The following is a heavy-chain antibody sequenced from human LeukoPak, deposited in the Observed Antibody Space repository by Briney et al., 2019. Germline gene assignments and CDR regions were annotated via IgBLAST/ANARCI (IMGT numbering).Heavy chain of an antibody. CDR1: GFTFSSYA. CDR2: ISGSGGST. D-gene: IGHD3-10*01. Sequence: PGGSLRLSCAASGFTFSSYAMSWVRQAPGKGLEWVSAISGSGGSTYYADSVKGRFTISRDNSKNTLYLQMNSLRAEDTAVYYCARDRGPYYYGSGAGVYGMDVWGQGTTVTVSS. CDR3: ARDRGPYYYGSGAGVYGMDV. J-gene: IGHJ6*02. V-gene: IGHV3-23*01.